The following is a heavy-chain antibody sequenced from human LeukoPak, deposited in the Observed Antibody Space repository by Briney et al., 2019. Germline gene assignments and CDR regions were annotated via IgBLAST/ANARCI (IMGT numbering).Heavy chain of an antibody. D-gene: IGHD6-13*01. CDR3: ARHGQQLSIDY. CDR2: IYYSGST. V-gene: IGHV4-34*01. CDR1: GGSFSGYY. Sequence: SETLSLTCAVYGGSFSGYYWSWIRQPPGKGLEWIGSIYYSGSTYYNPSLKSRVTISVDTSKNQFSLKLSSVTAADTAVYYCARHGQQLSIDYWGQGTLVTVSS. J-gene: IGHJ4*02.